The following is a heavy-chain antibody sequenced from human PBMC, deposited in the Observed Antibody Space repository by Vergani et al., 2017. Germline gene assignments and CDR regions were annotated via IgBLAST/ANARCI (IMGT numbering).Heavy chain of an antibody. CDR2: INPSGGST. CDR1: GYTFTSYY. CDR3: ARDSRYFSGTSWYVGRDWFDP. J-gene: IGHJ5*02. D-gene: IGHD2-2*01. V-gene: IGHV1-46*01. Sequence: QVQLVQSGAEVKKPGASVKVSCKASGYTFTSYYMHWVRQAPGQGLEWMGIINPSGGSTSYAQKFQGRVTMTRDTSTSTVYMELSSLRSEDTAVYCCARDSRYFSGTSWYVGRDWFDPWGQGTLVTVSS.